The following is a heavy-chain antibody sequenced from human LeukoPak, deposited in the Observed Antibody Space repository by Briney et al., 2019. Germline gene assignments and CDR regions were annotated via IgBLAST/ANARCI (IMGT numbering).Heavy chain of an antibody. D-gene: IGHD5-24*01. V-gene: IGHV3-11*01. CDR2: ISSSGSTI. CDR3: ARDNRNFRDGYTINWFDP. CDR1: GFTFSDYY. J-gene: IGHJ5*02. Sequence: PGGSLRLSCAASGFTFSDYYMSWIRQAPGKGLEWVSYISSSGSTIYYADSVKGRFTISRDNAKNSLYLQMNSLRAEDTAVYYCARDNRNFRDGYTINWFDPWGQGTLVTVSS.